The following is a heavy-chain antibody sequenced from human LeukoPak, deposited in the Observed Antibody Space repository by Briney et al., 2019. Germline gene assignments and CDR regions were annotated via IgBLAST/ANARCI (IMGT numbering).Heavy chain of an antibody. D-gene: IGHD2-2*01. V-gene: IGHV3-11*04. J-gene: IGHJ6*03. CDR1: GFTVSSNY. CDR3: ARAGDPDICSSTSCYGATDYYMDV. CDR2: ISSSGSTI. Sequence: PGGSLRLSCAASGFTVSSNYMSWVRQAPGKGLEWVSYISSSGSTIYYADSVKGRFTISRDNAKNSLYLQMNSLRAEDTAVYYCARAGDPDICSSTSCYGATDYYMDVWGKGTTVTVSS.